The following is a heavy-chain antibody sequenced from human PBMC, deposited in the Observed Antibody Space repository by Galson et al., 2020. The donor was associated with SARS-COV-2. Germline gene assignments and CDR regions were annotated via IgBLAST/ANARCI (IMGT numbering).Heavy chain of an antibody. V-gene: IGHV3-48*03. CDR2: ISRNGATI. D-gene: IGHD3-3*01. J-gene: IGHJ4*02. CDR1: GFTFSSYA. CDR3: ARENAGRFLHFDY. Sequence: GGSLRLSCAASGFTFSSYAMTWVRQAPGKGLEWVSYISRNGATIFYADSVKGRFTISRDNAKNSLYLQMDSLSAEDTGVYYCARENAGRFLHFDYWGLGALVTVSS.